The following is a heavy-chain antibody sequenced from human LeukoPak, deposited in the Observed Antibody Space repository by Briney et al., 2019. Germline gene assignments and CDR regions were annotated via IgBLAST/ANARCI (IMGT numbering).Heavy chain of an antibody. Sequence: SETLSLTCTVSGGSISINNYYWGWIRQPPGKGLEWIGEINHSGSTNYNPSLKSRVTISVDTSKNQFSLKLSSVTAADTAVYYCARGPPYIVVVTAIGFFDYWGQGTLVTVSS. CDR2: INHSGST. D-gene: IGHD2-21*02. CDR3: ARGPPYIVVVTAIGFFDY. J-gene: IGHJ4*02. V-gene: IGHV4-39*07. CDR1: GGSISINNYY.